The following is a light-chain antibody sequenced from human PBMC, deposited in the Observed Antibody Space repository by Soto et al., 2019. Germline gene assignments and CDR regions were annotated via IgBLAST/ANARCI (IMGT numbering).Light chain of an antibody. V-gene: IGKV3-15*01. CDR2: GAS. CDR3: QQYNTWLWT. CDR1: QSVNAN. Sequence: EVVMTQSPATLSVSPGARASLSCRGSQSVNANLAWYQLKPGQAPRLLIHGASNRATGIPARFSGSGFGTEFILTISSLQSEDFAVYYCQQYNTWLWTFGQGTKVEI. J-gene: IGKJ1*01.